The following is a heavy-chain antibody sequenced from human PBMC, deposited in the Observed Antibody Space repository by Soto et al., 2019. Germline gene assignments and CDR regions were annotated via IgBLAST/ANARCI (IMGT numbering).Heavy chain of an antibody. Sequence: GGSLRLSCAASGFTFSSYAMSWVRQAPGKGLEWVSAISGSGGSTYYADSVKGRFTISRDNSKNTLYLQMNSLRAEDTAVYYCAIAKQWLLYYFDYWGQGTLVTVSS. J-gene: IGHJ4*02. CDR1: GFTFSSYA. V-gene: IGHV3-23*01. CDR3: AIAKQWLLYYFDY. D-gene: IGHD6-19*01. CDR2: ISGSGGST.